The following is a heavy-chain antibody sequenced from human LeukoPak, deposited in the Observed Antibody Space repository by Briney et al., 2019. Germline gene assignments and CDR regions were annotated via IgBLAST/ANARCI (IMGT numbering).Heavy chain of an antibody. V-gene: IGHV1-46*01. Sequence: ASVKVSCKASGYTFTSYYMHWVRQAPGQGLGWMGIINPSGGSTSYAQKFQGRVTMTTDTSTSTAYMELRSLRSDDTAVYYCARDGGPQRFLEWFGWFDPWGQGTLVTVSS. J-gene: IGHJ5*02. CDR1: GYTFTSYY. D-gene: IGHD3-3*01. CDR3: ARDGGPQRFLEWFGWFDP. CDR2: INPSGGST.